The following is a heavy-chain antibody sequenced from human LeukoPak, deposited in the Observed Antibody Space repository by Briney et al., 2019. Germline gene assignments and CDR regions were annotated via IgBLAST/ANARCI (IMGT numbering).Heavy chain of an antibody. J-gene: IGHJ4*02. CDR1: GYSFTVFW. Sequence: GESLKISCQASGYSFTVFWIAWVRQMPGKGLEWMGTIYPRDSDIRYSPSFQGQVTISADKSITTAYLQWDSLRASGTAMYYCARQEYLESNQTEFDSWGQGTLVTVSS. V-gene: IGHV5-51*01. CDR3: ARQEYLESNQTEFDS. D-gene: IGHD1-1*01. CDR2: IYPRDSDI.